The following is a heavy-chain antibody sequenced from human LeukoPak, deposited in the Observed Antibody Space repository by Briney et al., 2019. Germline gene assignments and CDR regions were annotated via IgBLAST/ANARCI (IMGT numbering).Heavy chain of an antibody. V-gene: IGHV4-30-4*01. D-gene: IGHD2-2*01. CDR2: IYYSGST. CDR3: ARGKQEDIVVVPAAMGFDP. CDR1: GGSISSGDYY. J-gene: IGHJ5*02. Sequence: PSETLSLTCTVSGGSISSGDYYWSWIRQPPGKGLEWIGYIYYSGSTYYNPSLKSRVTISVDTSKNKFSLKLSSVTAADTAVYYCARGKQEDIVVVPAAMGFDPWGQGTLVTVSS.